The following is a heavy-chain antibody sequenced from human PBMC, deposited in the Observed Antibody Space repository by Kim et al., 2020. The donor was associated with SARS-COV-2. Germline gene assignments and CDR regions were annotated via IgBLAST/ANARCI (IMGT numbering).Heavy chain of an antibody. V-gene: IGHV3-30-3*01. J-gene: IGHJ4*02. CDR3: ATFSYSSGWLDY. CDR2: ISNDGNNK. D-gene: IGHD6-19*01. CDR1: GFTFSSYA. Sequence: GGSLRLSCAASGFTFSSYALHWVRQAPGEGLEWVAVISNDGNNKDYANFVKGRFTVSRDNSKNTLYLQMNSLRAEDTAFYYCATFSYSSGWLDYWGQGTL.